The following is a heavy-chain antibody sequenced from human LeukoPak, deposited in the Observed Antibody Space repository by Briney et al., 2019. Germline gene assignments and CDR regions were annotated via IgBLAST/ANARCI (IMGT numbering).Heavy chain of an antibody. D-gene: IGHD5-24*01. V-gene: IGHV4-39*07. Sequence: SETLSLTCTVSGGSISSSSYYWGWIRQPPGKGLEWIGSIYYSGSTYYNPSLKSRVTISVDTSKNQFSLKLSSVTAADTAVYYCARFWLQLRPIDYWGQGTLVTVSS. CDR3: ARFWLQLRPIDY. CDR2: IYYSGST. J-gene: IGHJ4*02. CDR1: GGSISSSSYY.